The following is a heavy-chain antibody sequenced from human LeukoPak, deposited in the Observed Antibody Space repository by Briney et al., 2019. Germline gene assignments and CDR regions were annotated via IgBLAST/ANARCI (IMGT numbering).Heavy chain of an antibody. CDR2: ISTSSSYI. CDR1: GFTFSSYS. V-gene: IGHV3-21*01. Sequence: GGSLRLSCAASGFTFSSYSMNWVRQAPGKGLEWVSSISTSSSYIYYADSMKGRFTISRDDAKNSLYLQMNNLRAEGTAVYYCARDSVWRGPPIAVAGTDFWGRGTLVTVSS. CDR3: ARDSVWRGPPIAVAGTDF. D-gene: IGHD6-19*01. J-gene: IGHJ4*02.